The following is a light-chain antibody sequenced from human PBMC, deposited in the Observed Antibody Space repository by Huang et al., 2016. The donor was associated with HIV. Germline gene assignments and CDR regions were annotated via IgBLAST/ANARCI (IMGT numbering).Light chain of an antibody. CDR3: MQTTKPAT. J-gene: IGKJ1*01. V-gene: IGKV2D-29*01. Sequence: IVMTQTPLSLSVTPGQPASISCKSSKSLLHSDGKTYLFWFLQRPGHAPQLLISEVFNRCSGGADRFRGAGSGIDFTLKISRVEAEDVGVYYCMQTTKPATFGQGTKVEIK. CDR2: EVF. CDR1: KSLLHSDGKTY.